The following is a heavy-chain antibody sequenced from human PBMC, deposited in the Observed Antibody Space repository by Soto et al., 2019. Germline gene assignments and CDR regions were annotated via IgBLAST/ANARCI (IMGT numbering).Heavy chain of an antibody. J-gene: IGHJ4*02. CDR1: GDSVSSNSAA. V-gene: IGHV6-1*01. CDR3: ARDLANIAAAGTGFDY. Sequence: SQTLSLTCAISGDSVSSNSAAWNWIRQSPSRGLEWLGRTYYRSKWYNDYAVSVKSRITINPDTSKNQLSLQLNSVTPEDTALYYCARDLANIAAAGTGFDYWGQGTLVTVSS. D-gene: IGHD6-13*01. CDR2: TYYRSKWYN.